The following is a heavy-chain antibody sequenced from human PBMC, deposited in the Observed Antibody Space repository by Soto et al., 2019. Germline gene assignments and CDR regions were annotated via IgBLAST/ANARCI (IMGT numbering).Heavy chain of an antibody. CDR1: GGSISRAGYS. D-gene: IGHD2-21*02. V-gene: IGHV4-30-2*06. J-gene: IGHJ4*02. CDR2: IYNSGST. Sequence: QLQLQESGSRLVKPSQTLSLTCAVSGGSISRAGYSWRWIRQSPGKGLEWIGYIYNSGSTFYNPSLKSRLTISVDRSKNQLSLQLNAVTAADTAVYSCASSRVVTTYFDYWGQGTLVTVSS. CDR3: ASSRVVTTYFDY.